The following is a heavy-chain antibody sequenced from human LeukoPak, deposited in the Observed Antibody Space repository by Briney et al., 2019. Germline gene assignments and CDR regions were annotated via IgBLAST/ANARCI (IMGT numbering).Heavy chain of an antibody. CDR1: GFTFSAYT. V-gene: IGHV3-48*04. CDR3: VRGNDYGGPHY. Sequence: GGSLRLSCAASGFTFSAYTMNWVRQAPGKRLEWIAYINIVGDTVHYADSVKGRFTISRDNGKNTLFLQMNSLRAEDAAVYYCVRGNDYGGPHYWGQGTLVTVSS. D-gene: IGHD4-23*01. J-gene: IGHJ4*02. CDR2: INIVGDTV.